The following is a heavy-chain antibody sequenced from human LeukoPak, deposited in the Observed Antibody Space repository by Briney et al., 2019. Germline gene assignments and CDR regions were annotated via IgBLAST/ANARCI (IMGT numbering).Heavy chain of an antibody. D-gene: IGHD3-3*01. CDR2: IIPIFGTA. CDR1: GGTFSSYA. Sequence: ASVKVSCKASGGTFSSYAISWVRQAPGQGLEWMGGIIPIFGTANYAQKFQGRVTITADESTSTAYMELSSLRSEDTAVYYCAREHFGVVIIGAFDIWGQGTMVTVSS. V-gene: IGHV1-69*13. J-gene: IGHJ3*02. CDR3: AREHFGVVIIGAFDI.